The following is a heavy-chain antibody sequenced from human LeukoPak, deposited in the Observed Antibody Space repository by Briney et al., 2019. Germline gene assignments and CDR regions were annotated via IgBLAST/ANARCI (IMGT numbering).Heavy chain of an antibody. CDR1: GGSFSGYY. CDR3: ARPINRGTDY. V-gene: IGHV4-34*01. CDR2: INHSGST. J-gene: IGHJ4*02. D-gene: IGHD5-12*01. Sequence: SDTLSLTCAVYGGSFSGYYWSWIRQPPGKRLEWIGEINHSGSTNYNPSLKSRDNISVDQSNNQFSLKLSSVTAADAGVYYCARPINRGTDYWGQGTLVTVSS.